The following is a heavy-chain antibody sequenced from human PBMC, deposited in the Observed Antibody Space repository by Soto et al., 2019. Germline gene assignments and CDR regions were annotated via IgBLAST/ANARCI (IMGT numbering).Heavy chain of an antibody. CDR3: ARRRLGYCTNGVCSDFDY. D-gene: IGHD2-8*01. CDR2: IIPIFGTA. J-gene: IGHJ4*02. Sequence: ASVKVSCKASGGTFSSYAISWVRQAPGQGLEWMGGIIPIFGTANYAQKFQGRVTITADESTSTAYMELSSLRSEDTAVYYCARRRLGYCTNGVCSDFDYWGQGTLVTVSS. V-gene: IGHV1-69*13. CDR1: GGTFSSYA.